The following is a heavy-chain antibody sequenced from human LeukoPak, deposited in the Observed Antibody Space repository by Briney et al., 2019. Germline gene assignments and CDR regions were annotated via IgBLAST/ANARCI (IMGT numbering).Heavy chain of an antibody. Sequence: ASVKVSCKVSGYTLTELSMHWVRQAPGKGLEWMGGFDPEDGETIYAQKFQGRVTMTEDTSTDTAYMELSSLRSEDTAVYYCATGRGIFGVPPSPSFDYWGQGTLVTVAS. J-gene: IGHJ4*02. V-gene: IGHV1-24*01. CDR2: FDPEDGET. CDR1: GYTLTELS. CDR3: ATGRGIFGVPPSPSFDY. D-gene: IGHD3-3*01.